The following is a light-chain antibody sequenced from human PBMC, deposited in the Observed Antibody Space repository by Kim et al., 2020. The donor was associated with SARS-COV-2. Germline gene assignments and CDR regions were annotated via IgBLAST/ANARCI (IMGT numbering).Light chain of an antibody. V-gene: IGLV2-14*03. CDR1: SNDIGAHNY. CDR3: TSWTLTSTVL. CDR2: DVT. Sequence: QSALTQAASVSGSLGQSITISCTGTSNDIGAHNYVSWYQQRSGDVPKLILYDVTYRPSGVPDRFSGSKSGNSASLTISGLQSEDEAEYYCTSWTLTSTVLFGGGTQLTVL. J-gene: IGLJ2*01.